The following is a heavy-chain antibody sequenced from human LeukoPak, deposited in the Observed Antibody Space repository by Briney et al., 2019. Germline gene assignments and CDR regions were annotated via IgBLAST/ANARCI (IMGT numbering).Heavy chain of an antibody. Sequence: SETLSLTCIVSDDSISRYYWSWIRQPPGKGLEWIGYIYISGGTNYNPPLASRVSISADMSKIQFSLKLSSVTAADTAVYYCARHIAGGWSAFDIWGQGTMVTVSS. CDR3: ARHIAGGWSAFDI. J-gene: IGHJ3*02. V-gene: IGHV4-4*09. D-gene: IGHD6-19*01. CDR1: DDSISRYY. CDR2: IYISGGT.